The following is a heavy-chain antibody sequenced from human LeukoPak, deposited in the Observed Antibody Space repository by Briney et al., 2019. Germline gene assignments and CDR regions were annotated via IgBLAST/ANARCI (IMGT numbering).Heavy chain of an antibody. J-gene: IGHJ6*03. CDR1: GFTFSSYS. Sequence: GGSLRLSCAASGFTFSSYSMNWVRQAPGKGLEWVSSISSSSSYIYYADSVKGRFTISRDDAKNSLYLQMNSLRAEDTAVYYCASYFGYYYMDVWGKGTTVTVSS. CDR3: ASYFGYYYMDV. D-gene: IGHD3-10*01. CDR2: ISSSSSYI. V-gene: IGHV3-21*01.